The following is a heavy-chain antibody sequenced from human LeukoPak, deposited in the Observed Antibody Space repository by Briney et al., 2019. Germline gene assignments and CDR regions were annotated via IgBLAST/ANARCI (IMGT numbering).Heavy chain of an antibody. CDR2: ISYSGTT. CDR1: GGSISSSSPY. CDR3: ARHMRSTAGSYGDVGIPNY. J-gene: IGHJ4*02. V-gene: IGHV4-39*01. D-gene: IGHD3-10*01. Sequence: PSETLSLTCTVSGGSISSSSPYWAWVRQPPGKGLEWIGSISYSGTTYYNPSLKSRVTISADTSKNQFSLKLSSVTAADTAVYYCARHMRSTAGSYGDVGIPNYWGQGTLVTVSS.